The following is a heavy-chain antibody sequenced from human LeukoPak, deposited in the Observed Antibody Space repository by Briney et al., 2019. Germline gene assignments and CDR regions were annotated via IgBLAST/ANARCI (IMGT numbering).Heavy chain of an antibody. V-gene: IGHV3-30*03. CDR3: ASLKEWLLLGGFDY. CDR1: GFTFSGAW. D-gene: IGHD3-22*01. J-gene: IGHJ4*02. Sequence: TGGSLRLSCTASGFTFSGAWMTWVRQAPGKGLEWVAAISYDERDVYYADSVKGRFAISRHHSMDILYLQMNGLGLEDTAIYYCASLKEWLLLGGFDYWGQGALVTVSS. CDR2: ISYDERDV.